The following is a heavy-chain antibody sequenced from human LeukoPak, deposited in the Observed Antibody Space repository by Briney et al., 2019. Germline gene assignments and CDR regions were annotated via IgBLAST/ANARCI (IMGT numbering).Heavy chain of an antibody. D-gene: IGHD3-3*01. V-gene: IGHV4-61*02. CDR1: GGSISSGSYY. Sequence: SQTLSLTCTVSGGSISSGSYYWSRIRQPAGKGLEWIGRIYTSGSTNYNPSLKSRVTISVDTSKNQFSLKLSSVTAADTAVHYCAREIEMYYDFWSGYYPLMDVWGKGTTVTVSS. J-gene: IGHJ6*04. CDR3: AREIEMYYDFWSGYYPLMDV. CDR2: IYTSGST.